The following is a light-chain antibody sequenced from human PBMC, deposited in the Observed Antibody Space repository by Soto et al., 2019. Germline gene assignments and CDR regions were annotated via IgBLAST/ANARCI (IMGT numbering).Light chain of an antibody. CDR2: AAS. CDR1: QTISDY. CDR3: QQSYSNPYT. Sequence: DIQLTQSPSSLSASVRDRVTITCRASQTISDYLTWYQHKPGKAPKLLIYAASSLQSGVPPTFSVSRPGTDSTLTISSLQPEDFATYYCQQSYSNPYTFGQGTKLEIK. J-gene: IGKJ2*01. V-gene: IGKV1-39*01.